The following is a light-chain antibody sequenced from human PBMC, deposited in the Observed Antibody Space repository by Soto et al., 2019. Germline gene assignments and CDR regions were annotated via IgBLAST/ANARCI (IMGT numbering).Light chain of an antibody. CDR1: QSVSSNS. V-gene: IGKV3-20*01. J-gene: IGKJ1*01. CDR3: PQYGSSPRT. Sequence: EIVLTQSPGTLSLSPGERATLSCRASQSVSSNSLAWYQQRPGQAPRLLIYGASNRAAGVPDRFRGSGSGTDFTLTISRLEPEDIAVSYCPQYGSSPRTFGQGTKGAIK. CDR2: GAS.